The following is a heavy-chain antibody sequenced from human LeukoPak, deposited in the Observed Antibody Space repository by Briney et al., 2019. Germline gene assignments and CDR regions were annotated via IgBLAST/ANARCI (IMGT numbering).Heavy chain of an antibody. V-gene: IGHV4-34*01. CDR3: ARGHGYYYYGMDV. CDR2: INHSGST. CDR1: GGSFSGYY. J-gene: IGHJ6*04. Sequence: SETLSLTCAVYGGSFSGYYWSWIRQPPGKGLEWIGEINHSGSTNYNPSLKSRVTTSVDTSKNQFSLKLSSVTAADTAVYYCARGHGYYYYGMDVWGKGTTVTVSS.